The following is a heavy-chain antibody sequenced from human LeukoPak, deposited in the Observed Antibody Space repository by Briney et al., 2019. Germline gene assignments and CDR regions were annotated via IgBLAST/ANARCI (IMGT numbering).Heavy chain of an antibody. CDR2: VYQSGIT. CDR3: ARRYSNSYFDY. D-gene: IGHD4-11*01. V-gene: IGHV4-38-2*01. CDR1: GYSISSGYY. Sequence: KPSETLSLTCAVSGYSISSGYYWGWIRQPPGKGPGWIGNVYQSGITYYNASLKSRVTISVDTSKNQFSLKLNSVTAADTAVYYCARRYSNSYFDYWGQGTLVTVSS. J-gene: IGHJ4*02.